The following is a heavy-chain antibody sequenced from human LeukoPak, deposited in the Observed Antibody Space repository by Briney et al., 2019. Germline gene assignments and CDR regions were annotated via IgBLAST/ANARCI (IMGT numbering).Heavy chain of an antibody. CDR1: GFTFDDYG. CDR2: ISWNSGSI. Sequence: GRSLTLSCAASGFTFDDYGMHWVRQAPGKGLEWVSGISWNSGSIGYADSVKGRFTISRDNAKSTLYLQMNSLRADDMALYYCTKASGYSSGAVDYWGQGTLVTVSS. V-gene: IGHV3-9*03. J-gene: IGHJ4*02. D-gene: IGHD5-18*01. CDR3: TKASGYSSGAVDY.